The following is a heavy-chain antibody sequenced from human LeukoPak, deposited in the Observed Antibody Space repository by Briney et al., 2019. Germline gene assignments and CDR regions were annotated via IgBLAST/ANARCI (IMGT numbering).Heavy chain of an antibody. D-gene: IGHD3-3*01. CDR2: IYYSGST. CDR3: ARLPFWSGYPDY. CDR1: GGSISSYY. Sequence: PSETLSLTCTVSGGSISSYYWSWIRQPPGKGLEWIGYIYYSGSTNYNPSLKSRVTVSVDTSKNQFSLKLSSVTAADTAVYYCARLPFWSGYPDYWGQGTLVTVSS. J-gene: IGHJ4*02. V-gene: IGHV4-59*08.